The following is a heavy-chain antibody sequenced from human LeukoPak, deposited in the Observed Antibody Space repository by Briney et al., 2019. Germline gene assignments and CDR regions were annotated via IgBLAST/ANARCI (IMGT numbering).Heavy chain of an antibody. CDR2: INHSGST. D-gene: IGHD3-22*01. CDR1: GGSFSGYY. V-gene: IGHV4-34*01. J-gene: IGHJ4*02. Sequence: PSETLSLTCAVYGGSFSGYYWSWLCQPPGKWLEWIGEINHSGSTNYNPSLKSRVTISVDTSKNQFSLKLSSVTAADTAVYYCARGQRDDSSGYYYYLAYWGQGTPVTVSS. CDR3: ARGQRDDSSGYYYYLAY.